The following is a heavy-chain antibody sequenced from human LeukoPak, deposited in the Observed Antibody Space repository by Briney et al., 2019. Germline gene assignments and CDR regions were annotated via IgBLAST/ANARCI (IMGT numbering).Heavy chain of an antibody. CDR1: GFTFCDYA. J-gene: IGHJ4*02. Sequence: TGGSLRLSCTASGFTFCDYAMSWIRQAPGKGLEWVGFIRSKAYGETADYAASVKGRFTTSRDDSKAIAYLQMNSLKTEDTAVYHCTRDRGAYNLYDYWGQGTLVTVSS. CDR2: IRSKAYGETA. V-gene: IGHV3-49*03. CDR3: TRDRGAYNLYDY. D-gene: IGHD1-1*01.